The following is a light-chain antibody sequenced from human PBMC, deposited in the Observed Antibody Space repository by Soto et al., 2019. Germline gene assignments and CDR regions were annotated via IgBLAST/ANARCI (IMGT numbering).Light chain of an antibody. V-gene: IGLV2-8*01. Sequence: QSALTQPPSASGSPGQSVTISCTGTPSDVGGSNSVSWYQQHPGKAPNLMIYDVNKRPSGVPDRFSGSKSGNTASLTVSGLQAADEADYYCCSYTSSTTPLFGGGTKLTVL. CDR2: DVN. J-gene: IGLJ2*01. CDR3: CSYTSSTTPL. CDR1: PSDVGGSNS.